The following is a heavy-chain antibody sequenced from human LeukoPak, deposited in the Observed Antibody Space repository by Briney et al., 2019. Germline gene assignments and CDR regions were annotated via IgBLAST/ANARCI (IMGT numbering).Heavy chain of an antibody. CDR3: ARQFISSGTHSSGDY. J-gene: IGHJ4*02. D-gene: IGHD1-26*01. Sequence: PSETLSLTCAVYGGSFSGYYWSWIRQPPGKGLEWVGEINHSGSTNYNPSLKSRVTISVATSKNQFSLKLSSVTAADTAVYYCARQFISSGTHSSGDYWGQGTLVTVSS. CDR1: GGSFSGYY. V-gene: IGHV4-34*01. CDR2: INHSGST.